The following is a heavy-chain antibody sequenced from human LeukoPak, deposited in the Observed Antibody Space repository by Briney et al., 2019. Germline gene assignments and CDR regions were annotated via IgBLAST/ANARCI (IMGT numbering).Heavy chain of an antibody. Sequence: GGSLRLSCSASGFTFRRYAMHWVREAPGKGLEYVLAISSNGGSTYYGDSVKGRFTISRDNSKNTLYLQMGSLRAEDTAVYYCVKARGIQLWLPGDYWGQGTMVSVSS. CDR3: VKARGIQLWLPGDY. CDR2: ISSNGGST. D-gene: IGHD5-18*01. CDR1: GFTFRRYA. V-gene: IGHV3-64D*09. J-gene: IGHJ4*02.